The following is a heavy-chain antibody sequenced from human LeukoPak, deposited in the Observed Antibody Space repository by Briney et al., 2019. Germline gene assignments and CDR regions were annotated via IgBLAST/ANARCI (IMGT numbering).Heavy chain of an antibody. Sequence: LTGGSLRLSCAVSGFTFSSYWMSWVRQAPGKGLEWVANIKEDGTEKCYQDSVKGRFTISRDNAKNSLYLQMNSLRAEDTAVYYCAREVVLSTSAWFEYWGQGTLVTVSS. D-gene: IGHD3-22*01. J-gene: IGHJ4*02. CDR3: AREVVLSTSAWFEY. V-gene: IGHV3-7*01. CDR2: IKEDGTEK. CDR1: GFTFSSYW.